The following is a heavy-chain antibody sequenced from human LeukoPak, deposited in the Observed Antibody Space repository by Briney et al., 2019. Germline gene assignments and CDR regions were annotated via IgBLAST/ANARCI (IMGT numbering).Heavy chain of an antibody. J-gene: IGHJ6*02. CDR2: IIPIFGIA. Sequence: ASVKVSCKASGGTFSSYAISWVRQAPGQGLEWMGRIIPIFGIANYAQKFQGRVTITADKFTSTAYMELSSLRSEDTAVYYCASLVSRFLETPYYYYGMDVWGQGTTVTVSS. D-gene: IGHD3-3*01. V-gene: IGHV1-69*04. CDR3: ASLVSRFLETPYYYYGMDV. CDR1: GGTFSSYA.